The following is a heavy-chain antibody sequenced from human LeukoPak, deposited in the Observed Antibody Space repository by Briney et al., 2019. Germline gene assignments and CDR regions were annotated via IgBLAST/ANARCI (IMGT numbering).Heavy chain of an antibody. CDR2: IYYSGST. CDR1: GGSISSYY. D-gene: IGHD6-13*01. CDR3: ARGLKMAVAGRGEFHY. J-gene: IGHJ4*02. Sequence: PSETLSLTCTVSGGSISSYYWSWIRQPSGKGLEWVGYIYYSGSTNYNPALKSRVTISVDTSKTQFSLKLSSVTAADTAVYYCARGLKMAVAGRGEFHYWGQGTLVTVSS. V-gene: IGHV4-59*01.